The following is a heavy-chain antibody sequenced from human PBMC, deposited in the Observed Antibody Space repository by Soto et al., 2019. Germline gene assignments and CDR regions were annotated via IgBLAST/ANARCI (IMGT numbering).Heavy chain of an antibody. V-gene: IGHV3-30*02. CDR1: GFTFSSYG. J-gene: IGHJ5*02. CDR3: AKDSLYPLYFDSSGYCPS. Sequence: GGSLRLSCAASGFTFSSYGMHWVRQAPGKGLEWVAFISYDGSDKYYTDSVKGRFTISRDNSKNTLYLQMNSLRAEDTAVYYCAKDSLYPLYFDSSGYCPSWGQGTLVTVSS. CDR2: ISYDGSDK. D-gene: IGHD3-22*01.